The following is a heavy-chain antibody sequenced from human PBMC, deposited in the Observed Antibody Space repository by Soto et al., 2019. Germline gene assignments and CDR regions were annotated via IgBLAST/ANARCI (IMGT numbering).Heavy chain of an antibody. CDR1: GYTLTAYY. V-gene: IGHV1-46*01. J-gene: IGHJ4*02. Sequence: ASVKVSCKASGYTLTAYYIHWVRQAPGQGREWMGIVNPGDGSTRYAQMFQDRVTMMRDTSTSTIYMELSSLRSEDTAVYYCARSYVQNRPIGYWGQGTLVTVSS. D-gene: IGHD3-10*02. CDR3: ARSYVQNRPIGY. CDR2: VNPGDGST.